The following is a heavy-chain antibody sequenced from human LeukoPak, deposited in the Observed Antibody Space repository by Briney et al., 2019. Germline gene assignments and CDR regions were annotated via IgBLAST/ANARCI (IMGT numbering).Heavy chain of an antibody. V-gene: IGHV3-23*01. Sequence: GGSLRLSCAASGFTFSSYAMSWVRQAPGKGLEWVSAISGSGGSTYYADSVKGRFTISRDNAKNSLYLQMNSLRAEDTAVYYCARVSTAPSSMVRGNWFDPWGQGTLVTVSS. CDR1: GFTFSSYA. CDR2: ISGSGGST. D-gene: IGHD3-10*01. CDR3: ARVSTAPSSMVRGNWFDP. J-gene: IGHJ5*02.